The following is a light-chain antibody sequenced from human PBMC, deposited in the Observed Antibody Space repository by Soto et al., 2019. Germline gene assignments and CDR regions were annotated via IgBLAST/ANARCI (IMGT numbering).Light chain of an antibody. CDR3: QQRYNSWT. CDR1: QSVGNY. J-gene: IGKJ1*01. CDR2: GAS. V-gene: IGKV3-11*01. Sequence: VLTQSPATLSLSLGERATLSCRASQSVGNYLAWYQQKSGQAPSLLIYGASNRATGIPARFSGSGSGTDFTITISSLEHEDFAVYYCQQRYNSWTFGQGTRVEIK.